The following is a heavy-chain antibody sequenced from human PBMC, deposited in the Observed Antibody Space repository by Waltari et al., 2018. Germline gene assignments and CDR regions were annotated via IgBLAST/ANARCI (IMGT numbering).Heavy chain of an antibody. D-gene: IGHD6-6*01. J-gene: IGHJ5*02. V-gene: IGHV1-2*06. Sequence: QVQLVQSGAEVKKPGASVKVSCKASGYTFTGYYMHWVRQAPGQGLEWMGRINPNSGGTNYAQKFQGRVTMTRDTSISTAYMELSRLRSDDTAVYYCARWFVSSSSGGIDWFDPWGQGTLVTVSS. CDR2: INPNSGGT. CDR1: GYTFTGYY. CDR3: ARWFVSSSSGGIDWFDP.